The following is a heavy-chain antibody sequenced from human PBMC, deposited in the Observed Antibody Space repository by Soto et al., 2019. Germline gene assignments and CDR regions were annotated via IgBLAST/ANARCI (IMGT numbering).Heavy chain of an antibody. V-gene: IGHV1-69*13. CDR2: IIPIFGTA. J-gene: IGHJ6*02. CDR1: GGTFSSYA. Sequence: SVKVSCKASGGTFSSYAISWVRQAPGQGLEWMGGIIPIFGTANYAQKFQGGVTITADESTSTAYMELSSLRSEDTAVYYCARVVLSDTYYYYGMDVWGQGTTVTVSS. D-gene: IGHD2-8*01. CDR3: ARVVLSDTYYYYGMDV.